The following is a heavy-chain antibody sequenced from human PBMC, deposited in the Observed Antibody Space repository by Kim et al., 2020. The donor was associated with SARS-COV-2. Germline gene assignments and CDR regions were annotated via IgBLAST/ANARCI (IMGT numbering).Heavy chain of an antibody. J-gene: IGHJ6*01. CDR3: ARDRAGPRGFWSGSGRFYY. Sequence: SQTLSLTCTVSGGSISSYYWSWIRQPPGKGLEWIGYIYYSGSTNYNPSLKSRVTISVDTSKNQFSLKLSSVTAADTAVYYCARDRAGPRGFWSGSGRFYY. CDR2: IYYSGST. V-gene: IGHV4-59*13. D-gene: IGHD3-3*01. CDR1: GGSISSYY.